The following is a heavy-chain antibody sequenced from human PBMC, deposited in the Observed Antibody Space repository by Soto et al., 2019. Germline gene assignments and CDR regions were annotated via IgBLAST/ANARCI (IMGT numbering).Heavy chain of an antibody. Sequence: VQLVESGGGLVQPGGSLRLSCATSGFDFNIYWMHWARQVPGKGLVWLSRINQDGTSAGYADSVRGRFTISRDNAKTTVYLQMNSLRVEDTAVYYCVEEGGAGTGYWGQGTLVTVAS. J-gene: IGHJ4*02. V-gene: IGHV3-74*01. CDR2: INQDGTSA. CDR3: VEEGGAGTGY. CDR1: GFDFNIYW. D-gene: IGHD1-1*01.